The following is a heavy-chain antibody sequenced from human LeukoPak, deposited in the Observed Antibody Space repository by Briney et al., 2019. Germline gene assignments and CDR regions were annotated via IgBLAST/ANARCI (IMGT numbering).Heavy chain of an antibody. CDR1: GFTFSSYG. CDR2: ISYDGSNK. J-gene: IGHJ4*02. CDR3: ARAWHELELPSSEDY. D-gene: IGHD1-7*01. V-gene: IGHV3-30*03. Sequence: AGGSLRLSCAASGFTFSSYGMHWVRQAPGKGLEWVAVISYDGSNKYYADSVKGRFTISRDNSKNTLYLQMNSLRAEDTAVYYCARAWHELELPSSEDYWGQGTLVTVSS.